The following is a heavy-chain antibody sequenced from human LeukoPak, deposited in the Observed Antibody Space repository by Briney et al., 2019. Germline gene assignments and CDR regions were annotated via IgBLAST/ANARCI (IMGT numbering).Heavy chain of an antibody. V-gene: IGHV4-4*07. CDR3: ARDRERPSTGWFDP. CDR1: GGSISSYY. D-gene: IGHD3-9*01. CDR2: IYTSGST. J-gene: IGHJ5*02. Sequence: SETLSLTCTVSGGSISSYYWSWIRQPAGKGLEWIGRIYTSGSTNYNPSLKSRVTMSVDTSKNQFSLKLSSVTAADTAVHYCARDRERPSTGWFDPRGQGTLVTVSS.